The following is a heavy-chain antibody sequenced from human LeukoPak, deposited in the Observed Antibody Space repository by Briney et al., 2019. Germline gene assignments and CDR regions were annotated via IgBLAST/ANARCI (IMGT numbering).Heavy chain of an antibody. D-gene: IGHD2-15*01. CDR1: GASIRSGDYY. J-gene: IGHJ3*02. Sequence: PSQTLSLTCTVSGASIRSGDYYWSWIRQPPGKGLEWIGYIYDSGSTYYNPSLKSRITISVDTPENRFSLKLSSVTATDTAVYYCARDCSGGSCYGAFDIWGQGTMVTVSS. V-gene: IGHV4-30-4*01. CDR2: IYDSGST. CDR3: ARDCSGGSCYGAFDI.